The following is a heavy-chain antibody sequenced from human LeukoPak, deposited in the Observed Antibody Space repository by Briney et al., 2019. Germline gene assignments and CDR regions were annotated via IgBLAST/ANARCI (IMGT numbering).Heavy chain of an antibody. V-gene: IGHV4-39*01. J-gene: IGHJ4*02. CDR3: ARHVYGEYGPGDY. CDR2: IRNSGNT. CDR1: GGSFSSSSHF. D-gene: IGHD4-17*01. Sequence: SETLSLTCTVSGGSFSSSSHFWGWLRQPPGRGLEWIGSIRNSGNTYYSPSLKSRVTISVDTSKNQFSLKLSSVTAADTAVYYCARHVYGEYGPGDYWGQGILVTVSS.